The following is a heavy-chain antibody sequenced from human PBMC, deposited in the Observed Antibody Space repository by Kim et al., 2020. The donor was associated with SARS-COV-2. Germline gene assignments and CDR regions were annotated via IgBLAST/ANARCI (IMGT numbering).Heavy chain of an antibody. CDR2: SGGT. V-gene: IGHV1-2*02. CDR3: ARLLYFDY. J-gene: IGHJ4*02. Sequence: SGGTNCARKFQGRVTRTRDTSISTAYMELSRLRSDDTAVYYCARLLYFDYWGQGTLVTVSS.